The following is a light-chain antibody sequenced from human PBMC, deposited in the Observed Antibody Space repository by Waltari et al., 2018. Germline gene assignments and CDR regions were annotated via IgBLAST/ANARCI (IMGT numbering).Light chain of an antibody. J-gene: IGKJ4*01. CDR1: QAVRTTY. Sequence: CRASQAVRTTYLARYQQKPGQAPTLLIYGASSRATGIPDGFSGSGSGTDFSLTISSLEPEDFAVYYCQQKDISPLTFGGGTKVEIK. CDR2: GAS. CDR3: QQKDISPLT. V-gene: IGKV3-20*01.